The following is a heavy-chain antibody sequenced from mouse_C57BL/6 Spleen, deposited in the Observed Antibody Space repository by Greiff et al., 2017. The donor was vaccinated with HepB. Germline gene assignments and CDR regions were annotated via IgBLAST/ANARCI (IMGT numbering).Heavy chain of an antibody. CDR1: GFTFSSYA. Sequence: EVQLVESGGGLVKPGGSLKLSCAASGFTFSSYAMSWVRQTPEKRLEWVATISDGGSYTYYPDNVKGRFTISRDNAKNNLYRQMSHLKSEDTAMYYCARDSLGPFAYWGQGTLVTVSA. CDR3: ARDSLGPFAY. J-gene: IGHJ3*01. CDR2: ISDGGSYT. D-gene: IGHD4-1*01. V-gene: IGHV5-4*01.